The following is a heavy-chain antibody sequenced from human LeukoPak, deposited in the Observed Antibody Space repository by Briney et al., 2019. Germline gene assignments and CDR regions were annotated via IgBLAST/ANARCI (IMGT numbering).Heavy chain of an antibody. V-gene: IGHV4-34*01. D-gene: IGHD4/OR15-4a*01. CDR1: GFTFSSYG. CDR3: ARGVLDFDY. J-gene: IGHJ4*02. Sequence: GALRISCAAPGFTFSSYGMSWIRQPPRKGLEWIGEINHSGSTNYNPSLKSRVTISVDTSKNQFSLKLSSVTAADTAVYYCARGVLDFDYWGQGTLVTVSS. CDR2: INHSGST.